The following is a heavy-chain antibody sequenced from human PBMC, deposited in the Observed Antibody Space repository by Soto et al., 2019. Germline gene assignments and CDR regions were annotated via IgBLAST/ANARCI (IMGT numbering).Heavy chain of an antibody. Sequence: RRLSCAASGFTFSSYAMSWVRQAPGKGLEWVSAISGSGGSTYYADSVKGRFTISRDNSKNTLYLQMNSLRAEDTAVYYCAKEGGNYYDSPRMDVWGQGTTVTVSS. J-gene: IGHJ6*02. D-gene: IGHD3-22*01. CDR1: GFTFSSYA. V-gene: IGHV3-23*01. CDR2: ISGSGGST. CDR3: AKEGGNYYDSPRMDV.